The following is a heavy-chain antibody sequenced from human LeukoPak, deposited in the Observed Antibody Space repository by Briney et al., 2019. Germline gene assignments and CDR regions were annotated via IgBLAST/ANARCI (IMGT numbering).Heavy chain of an antibody. Sequence: PSETLSLTCSVSGYSISSGYYWGWIRQPPGKGLEWIGSIYYSGSTYYNPSLKSRATISVDTSKNQFSLKLSSVTAADTAVYYCARAKDSYGEDLFDYWGQGTLVTVSS. CDR2: IYYSGST. CDR3: ARAKDSYGEDLFDY. D-gene: IGHD5-18*01. V-gene: IGHV4-38-2*02. J-gene: IGHJ4*02. CDR1: GYSISSGYY.